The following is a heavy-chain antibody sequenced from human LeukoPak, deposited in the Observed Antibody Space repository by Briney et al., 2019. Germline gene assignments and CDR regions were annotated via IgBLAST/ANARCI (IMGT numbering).Heavy chain of an antibody. CDR3: ARRRSGSSGPPSDH. CDR2: MNPNSGNT. Sequence: ASVKVASKASASTFTSYDINWVRQPTGHVLEWMGWMNPNSGNTGYAQKFQGRVNMTRNTSISTAYMELSSLESEDTAVYYCARRRSGSSGPPSDHWGQGTLVTVSS. J-gene: IGHJ4*02. CDR1: ASTFTSYD. V-gene: IGHV1-8*01. D-gene: IGHD6-6*01.